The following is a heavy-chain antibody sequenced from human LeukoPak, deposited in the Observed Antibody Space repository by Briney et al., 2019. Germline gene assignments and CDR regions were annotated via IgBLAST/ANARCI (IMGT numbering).Heavy chain of an antibody. CDR1: GGSISSYY. V-gene: IGHV4-59*01. CDR3: ARERSGSYYDY. Sequence: SETLSLTCTVSGGSISSYYWSWIRQPPGKGLEWIGYTYYSGSTNYNPSLKSRVTISVDTSKNQFSLKLSSVTAADTAVYYCARERSGSYYDYWGQGTLVTVSS. CDR2: TYYSGST. J-gene: IGHJ4*02. D-gene: IGHD1-26*01.